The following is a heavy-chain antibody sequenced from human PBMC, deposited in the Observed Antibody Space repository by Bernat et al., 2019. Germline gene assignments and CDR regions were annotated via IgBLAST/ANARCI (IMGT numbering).Heavy chain of an antibody. CDR3: AREGRSSAWNDWHFDL. CDR1: GFTFSTSD. Sequence: EVQLVESGGGLVQPGGSLRLSCAASGFTFSTSDTHWVRQAAGKGLEWVSAIGTIDDTYYPDSVKGRFTISRENARNSLYLQMNSLRAEDTAVYYCAREGRSSAWNDWHFDLWGRGTLVTVSS. CDR2: IGTIDDT. D-gene: IGHD6-19*01. V-gene: IGHV3-13*01. J-gene: IGHJ2*01.